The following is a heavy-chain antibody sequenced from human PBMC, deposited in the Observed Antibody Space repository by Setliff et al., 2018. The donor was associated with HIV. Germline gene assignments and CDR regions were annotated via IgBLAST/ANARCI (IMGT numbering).Heavy chain of an antibody. CDR1: GGSFSGYY. Sequence: SETLSLTCAVYGGSFSGYYWSWIRQPPGKGLEWIGEINDSGSTNNNPSLKSRVAMSVDTSKNQFSLKLSSVTAADTAVYYCARNPAIPFYDSSGYYYRYYYYYMDVWGKGTTVTVSS. J-gene: IGHJ6*03. CDR2: INDSGST. CDR3: ARNPAIPFYDSSGYYYRYYYYYMDV. D-gene: IGHD3-22*01. V-gene: IGHV4-34*01.